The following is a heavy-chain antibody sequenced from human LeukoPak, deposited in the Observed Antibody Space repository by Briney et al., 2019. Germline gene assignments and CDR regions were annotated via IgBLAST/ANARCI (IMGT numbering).Heavy chain of an antibody. J-gene: IGHJ5*02. CDR2: ISTTTTYK. CDR3: ARGEDFWSGYYTWNWFDP. D-gene: IGHD3-3*01. CDR1: GFTFSSYS. Sequence: GGSLRLSCAASGFTFSSYSMIWVRQAPGKGLEWVSSISTTTTYKYYADSVKGRFSISRDNAKNSLYLQMNSLRAEDTAVNYCARGEDFWSGYYTWNWFDPWGQGTLVTVSS. V-gene: IGHV3-21*01.